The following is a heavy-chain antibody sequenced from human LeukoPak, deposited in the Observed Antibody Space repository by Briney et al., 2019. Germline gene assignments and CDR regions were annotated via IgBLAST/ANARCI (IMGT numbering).Heavy chain of an antibody. V-gene: IGHV3-23*01. D-gene: IGHD2-2*01. J-gene: IGHJ3*02. CDR1: GFIFNIYV. CDR2: ISDSGTST. Sequence: PGGSLRLSCAASGFIFNIYVMSWVRQAPGKGLEWVSGISDSGTSTYYADSVKGHFTISRDNSKNTLYLEMNSLRAEDTAVYYCAIDRRCSSTTCFDAFDIWGQGTMVTVSS. CDR3: AIDRRCSSTTCFDAFDI.